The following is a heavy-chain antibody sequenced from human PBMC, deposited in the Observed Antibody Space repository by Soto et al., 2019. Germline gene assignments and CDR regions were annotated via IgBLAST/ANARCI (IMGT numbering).Heavy chain of an antibody. J-gene: IGHJ6*02. D-gene: IGHD2-2*01. V-gene: IGHV4-39*01. CDR3: ARLYGYCIRNSCHGHYAMDV. CDR2: IYYSGST. CDR1: GGSISSRGYY. Sequence: SETLSLTCTVSGGSISSRGYYWGWIRQPPGKGLEWIGTIYYSGSTYYNPSLKNRVTISVDTSKNQFSLKLSSVTAADTAVYYFARLYGYCIRNSCHGHYAMDVWGQGTTVTVSS.